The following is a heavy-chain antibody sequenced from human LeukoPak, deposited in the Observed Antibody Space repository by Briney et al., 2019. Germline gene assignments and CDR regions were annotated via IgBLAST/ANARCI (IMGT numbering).Heavy chain of an antibody. J-gene: IGHJ6*02. CDR3: ARVLWFGGPYGMDV. V-gene: IGHV4-61*02. CDR2: IYTSGST. CDR1: GGSISSGSYY. Sequence: PSQTLSLTRTVSGGSISSGSYYWSWIRQPAGKGLEWIGRIYTSGSTNYNPSLKSRVTISVDTSKNQFSLKLSSVTAADTAVYYCARVLWFGGPYGMDVWGQGTTVTVSS. D-gene: IGHD3-10*01.